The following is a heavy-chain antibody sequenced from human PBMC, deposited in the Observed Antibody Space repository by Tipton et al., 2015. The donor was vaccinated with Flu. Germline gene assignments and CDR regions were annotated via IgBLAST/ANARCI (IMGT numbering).Heavy chain of an antibody. CDR3: ARWRGGSWARLGNYDGMDV. J-gene: IGHJ6*02. V-gene: IGHV3-7*01. Sequence: SLRLSCAASGFTFSSYCMNWVRQAPGKGLEWVASIKQAGSEKTYVDSVKGRFTISRDNANNSLYLQMNNLRADDTAVYYCARWRGGSWARLGNYDGMDVWGQGTTVTVSS. CDR2: IKQAGSEK. D-gene: IGHD3-10*01. CDR1: GFTFSSYC.